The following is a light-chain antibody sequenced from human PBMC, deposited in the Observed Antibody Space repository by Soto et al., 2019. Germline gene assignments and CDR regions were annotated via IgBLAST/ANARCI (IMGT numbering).Light chain of an antibody. CDR1: QSVSSN. J-gene: IGKJ1*01. Sequence: EIVMTQSPATLSVSPGERATLSCRASQSVSSNLAWYQQKPGQAPRLLIYGASTRATGIPARFSGSGSGTEFTHTISSLQSEDFAVYYCQQYNNWPPCTFGQGTKVEIK. CDR2: GAS. CDR3: QQYNNWPPCT. V-gene: IGKV3D-15*01.